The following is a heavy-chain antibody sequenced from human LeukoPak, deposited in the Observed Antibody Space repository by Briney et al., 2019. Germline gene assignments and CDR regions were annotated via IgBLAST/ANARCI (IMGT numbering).Heavy chain of an antibody. V-gene: IGHV3-30-3*01. CDR3: ARANPDDSSGYYPDY. D-gene: IGHD3-22*01. J-gene: IGHJ4*02. CDR1: GFTFSSYA. CDR2: ISYDGSNK. Sequence: GGSLRLSCAASGFTFSSYAMHWVRQAPGKGLEWVAVISYDGSNKYYADSVKGRFTISRDNSKNTLYLQMNSLRAEDTAVYYCARANPDDSSGYYPDYWGQGTLVTVSS.